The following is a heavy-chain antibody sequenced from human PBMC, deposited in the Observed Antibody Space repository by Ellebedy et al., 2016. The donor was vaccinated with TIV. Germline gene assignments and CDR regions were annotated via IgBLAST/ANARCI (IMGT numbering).Heavy chain of an antibody. V-gene: IGHV1-18*01. D-gene: IGHD3-10*01. J-gene: IGHJ5*02. Sequence: ASVKVSCXASGYTFTSYGISWVRQAPGQGLEWMGWISAYNGNTNYAQKLQGRVTMTTDTSTSTAYMELRSLRSDDTAVYYCARDSDLIKNYYGSGSYSWFDPWGQGTLVTVSS. CDR1: GYTFTSYG. CDR3: ARDSDLIKNYYGSGSYSWFDP. CDR2: ISAYNGNT.